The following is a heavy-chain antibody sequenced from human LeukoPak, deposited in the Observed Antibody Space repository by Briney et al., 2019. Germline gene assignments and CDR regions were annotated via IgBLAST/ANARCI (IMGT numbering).Heavy chain of an antibody. CDR2: IYNTGRT. J-gene: IGHJ4*02. V-gene: IGHV4-59*08. CDR1: GGSITNYY. D-gene: IGHD3-10*01. Sequence: SETLSLSHSVSGGSITNYYGSWIRQSPGKGLEWIGFIYNTGRTNYNPSLQSRVTMSIDTSKNQFSLKLSSVTAADTAVYYCASQGELAIEYWGQGTLVTVSS. CDR3: ASQGELAIEY.